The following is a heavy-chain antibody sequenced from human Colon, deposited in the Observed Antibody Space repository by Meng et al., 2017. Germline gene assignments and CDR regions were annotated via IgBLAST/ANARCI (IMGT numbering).Heavy chain of an antibody. J-gene: IGHJ5*02. Sequence: QVQRPAPGPGLVQPSQPLSLPCTVSGGSISSGDYYWSWIRQPPGKGLEWIGYIYYSGSTYSNASLKSRVTISIDRSKTQFSLKLSSVTAADTAVYYCARDRKHYGERGWFDPWGQGTLVTVSS. CDR2: IYYSGST. CDR1: GGSISSGDYY. D-gene: IGHD4-17*01. V-gene: IGHV4-30-4*01. CDR3: ARDRKHYGERGWFDP.